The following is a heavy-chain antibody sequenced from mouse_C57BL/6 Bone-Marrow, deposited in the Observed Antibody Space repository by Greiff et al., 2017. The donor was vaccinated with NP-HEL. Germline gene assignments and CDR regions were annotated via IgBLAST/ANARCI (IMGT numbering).Heavy chain of an antibody. CDR2: INPNNGGT. D-gene: IGHD3-2*02. CDR1: GYTFTDYY. CDR3: ARKDSSGSLDY. V-gene: IGHV1-26*01. J-gene: IGHJ2*01. Sequence: EVQLQQSGPELVKPGASVKISCKASGYTFTDYYMNWVKQSHGKSLEWIGDINPNNGGTSYNQKFKGKATLTVDKSSSTAYMELRSLTSEDSAVYYCARKDSSGSLDYWGQGTTLTVSS.